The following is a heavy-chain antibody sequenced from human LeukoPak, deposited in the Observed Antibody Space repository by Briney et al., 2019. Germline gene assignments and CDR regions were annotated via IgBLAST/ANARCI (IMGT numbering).Heavy chain of an antibody. V-gene: IGHV4-39*02. Sequence: SETLSLTRTVSGGSLSSSSYYWGWVRQPPGKGLEWIGNIYYSGSTYYNPSLKSRLTISLDTSQRHFSLRLSSVTAADTASYYCTRGSYDVLTGYSTLGEYWGQGTLVTVSS. CDR2: IYYSGST. J-gene: IGHJ4*02. CDR1: GGSLSSSSYY. CDR3: TRGSYDVLTGYSTLGEY. D-gene: IGHD3-9*01.